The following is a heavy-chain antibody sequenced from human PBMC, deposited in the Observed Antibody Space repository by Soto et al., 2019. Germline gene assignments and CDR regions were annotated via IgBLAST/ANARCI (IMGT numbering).Heavy chain of an antibody. CDR1: GYTFTCYF. CDR2: INPNSGDT. CDR3: ARVKNHYDSSRPFDY. J-gene: IGHJ4*02. V-gene: IGHV1-2*02. D-gene: IGHD3-22*01. Sequence: ASVKVSCKTSGYTFTCYFMHWVLEAPGQGLEWMGWINPNSGDTKYAEKFQGRVTMTRDTSISTAYMELSRLRSDDTAVYYCARVKNHYDSSRPFDYRGQGTPVTVSS.